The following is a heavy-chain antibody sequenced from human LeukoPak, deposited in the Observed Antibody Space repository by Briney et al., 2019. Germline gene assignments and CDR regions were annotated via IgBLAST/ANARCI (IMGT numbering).Heavy chain of an antibody. CDR3: ARGWGVDY. Sequence: PGGSLRLSCAASGFTFSSYWMQWVRQAPGQGLVWVSRINSDGSSTGYADSVEGRFTISRDNAKNTLYLQMNSLRAADTAVYYCARGWGVDYWGQGTLVTVSS. D-gene: IGHD3-16*01. V-gene: IGHV3-74*01. J-gene: IGHJ4*02. CDR2: INSDGSST. CDR1: GFTFSSYW.